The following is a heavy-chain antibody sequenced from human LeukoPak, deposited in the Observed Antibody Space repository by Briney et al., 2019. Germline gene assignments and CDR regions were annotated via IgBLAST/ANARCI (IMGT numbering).Heavy chain of an antibody. Sequence: ASVKVSCKASGYIFTSYDINWVRQATGQGLEWMGWMNPNSGNTGYAQKFQGRVTMTRNTSISTAYMELSSLRSEDAAVYYCARGGSGWYGYYYYGMDVWGQGTTVTVSS. CDR2: MNPNSGNT. J-gene: IGHJ6*02. V-gene: IGHV1-8*01. D-gene: IGHD6-19*01. CDR3: ARGGSGWYGYYYYGMDV. CDR1: GYIFTSYD.